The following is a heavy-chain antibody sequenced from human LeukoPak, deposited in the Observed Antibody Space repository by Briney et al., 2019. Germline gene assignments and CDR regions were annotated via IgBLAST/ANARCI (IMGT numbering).Heavy chain of an antibody. CDR3: ARLALTGPYDY. J-gene: IGHJ4*02. D-gene: IGHD6-19*01. V-gene: IGHV1-2*02. CDR1: GYTFTGYY. CDR2: MNTDSGAT. Sequence: ASVKVSCKVSGYTFTGYYMHWVRQAPGQGPEWMGWMNTDSGATNYAQKFQGRVTMTRDRNSNTAFMELSELRYDDTAVYYCARLALTGPYDYGGQGTMVRVSS.